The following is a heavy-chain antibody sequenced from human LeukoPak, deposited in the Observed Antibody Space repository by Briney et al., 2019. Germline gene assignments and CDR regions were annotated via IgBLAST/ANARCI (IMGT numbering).Heavy chain of an antibody. CDR3: ARAFNHDYVWGSYRCDY. V-gene: IGHV1-69*13. D-gene: IGHD3-16*02. CDR1: GGTFSSCT. Sequence: ASVKVSCKASGGTFSSCTISWVRQAPGQGLEWMGGIIPIFGTTNYAQKFQGRVTITADESTSTAYMELSSLRSEDTAVYYCARAFNHDYVWGSYRCDYWGQGTLVTVSS. CDR2: IIPIFGTT. J-gene: IGHJ4*02.